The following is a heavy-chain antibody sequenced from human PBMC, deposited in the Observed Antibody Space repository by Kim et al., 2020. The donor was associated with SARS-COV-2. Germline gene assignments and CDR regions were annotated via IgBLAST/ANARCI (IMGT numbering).Heavy chain of an antibody. V-gene: IGHV3-11*06. CDR2: ISGSSSYT. D-gene: IGHD2-21*02. J-gene: IGHJ4*02. Sequence: GGSLRLSCAASGFTFRDYYMSWIRQAPGEGLEWVSYISGSSSYTNYVDSVKGRFTISRDNAKNSLYLQMDSLRAEDTAVYYCARGDGGDPKFDYWGQGTLVTVSS. CDR1: GFTFRDYY. CDR3: ARGDGGDPKFDY.